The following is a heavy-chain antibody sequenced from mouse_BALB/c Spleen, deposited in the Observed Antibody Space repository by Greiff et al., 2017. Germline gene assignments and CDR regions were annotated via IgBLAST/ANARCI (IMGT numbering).Heavy chain of an antibody. CDR2: ISSGGSYT. D-gene: IGHD4-1*01. Sequence: EVKVVESGGGLVKPGGSLKLSCAASGFTFSSYAMSWVRQSPEKRLEWVAEISSGGSYTYYPDTVTGRFTISRDNAKNTLYLEMSSLRSEDTAMYYCARGGLGLAYWGQGTLVTVSA. CDR3: ARGGLGLAY. V-gene: IGHV5-9-4*01. J-gene: IGHJ3*01. CDR1: GFTFSSYA.